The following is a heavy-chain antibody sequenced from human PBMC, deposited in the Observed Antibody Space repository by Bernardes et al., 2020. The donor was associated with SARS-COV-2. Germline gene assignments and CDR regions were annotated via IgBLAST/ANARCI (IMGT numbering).Heavy chain of an antibody. Sequence: SEPLSLTCTRYGGSFSVHYWSWLRQPPGKGLEWIGEINHSGSTNYNPSLKSRVTISVDTSKNQFSLKMTSVTAADTAVYYCARERRDIWGQGTLVTVS. J-gene: IGHJ3*02. V-gene: IGHV4-34*01. CDR3: ARERRDI. CDR1: GGSFSVHY. CDR2: INHSGST.